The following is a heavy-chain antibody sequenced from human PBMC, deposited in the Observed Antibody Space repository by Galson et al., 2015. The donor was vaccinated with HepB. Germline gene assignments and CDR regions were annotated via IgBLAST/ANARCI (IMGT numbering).Heavy chain of an antibody. CDR1: GFTFSSYA. V-gene: IGHV3-30-3*01. CDR2: ISYDGSNK. CDR3: ARDTYCYDSSGYFNYYGMDV. D-gene: IGHD3-22*01. J-gene: IGHJ6*02. Sequence: LRLSCAASGFTFSSYAMHWVRQAPGKGLEWVAVISYDGSNKYYADSVKGRFTISRDNSKNTLYLQMNSLRAEDTAVYYCARDTYCYDSSGYFNYYGMDVWGQGTTVTASS.